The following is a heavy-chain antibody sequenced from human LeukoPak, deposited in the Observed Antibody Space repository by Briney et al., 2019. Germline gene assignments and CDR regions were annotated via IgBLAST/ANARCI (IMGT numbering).Heavy chain of an antibody. J-gene: IGHJ4*02. CDR2: ISSSSSTI. Sequence: PGGSLRLSCAASGFTFSSYSMNWVRQAPGKGLEWVSYISSSSSTIYYADSVKGRFTISRDNAKNSLYLQMNSLRAEDTAVYYCASERGYDYVWGSYSGYWGQGTLVTVSS. CDR1: GFTFSSYS. V-gene: IGHV3-48*01. D-gene: IGHD3-16*01. CDR3: ASERGYDYVWGSYSGY.